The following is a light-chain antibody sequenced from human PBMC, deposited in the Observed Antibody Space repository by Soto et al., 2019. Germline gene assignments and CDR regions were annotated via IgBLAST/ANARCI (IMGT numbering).Light chain of an antibody. J-gene: IGKJ5*01. CDR1: ERINNY. V-gene: IGKV1-39*01. CDR2: SAS. Sequence: DIQMTQSPSSLSASVGDRVTITFRASERINNYLNWYQQKPGRAPKLLIYSASSLQSGIPSRFSGSGSGTDFTLTISSLQSEDFAVYYCQQYKNLPLFGQGTRLEIK. CDR3: QQYKNLPL.